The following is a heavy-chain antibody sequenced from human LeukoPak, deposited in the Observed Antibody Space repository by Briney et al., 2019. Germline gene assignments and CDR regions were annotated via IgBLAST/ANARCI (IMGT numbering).Heavy chain of an antibody. Sequence: PTGGSLRLSCEFSGIIFSTYAMNWVRQAPGKGLEWISYISDSSSGSTSIIHYADSVKGRFTISRDNAKNSLHLQMDSLSAEDTAVYYCARDFWSGYYTEDWGQGALVIVSS. CDR3: ARDFWSGYYTED. J-gene: IGHJ4*02. V-gene: IGHV3-48*04. CDR2: ISDSSSGSTSII. D-gene: IGHD3-3*01. CDR1: GIIFSTYA.